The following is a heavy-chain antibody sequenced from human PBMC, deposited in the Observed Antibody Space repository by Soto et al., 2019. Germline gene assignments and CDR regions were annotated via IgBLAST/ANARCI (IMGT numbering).Heavy chain of an antibody. J-gene: IGHJ4*02. CDR2: INPANGDK. Sequence: QVHLVQSGAEVKKPGASVRVSCQASGYTFTSFPMHWVRQSPGQRLEWIGWINPANGDKGCLQKFQGKVTITRYPAASTASMELSSLSSGDTAIYVCAGKDEYGSGSDHFDSLGQGSLFIVSS. CDR1: GYTFTSFP. D-gene: IGHD3-10*01. CDR3: AGKDEYGSGSDHFDS. V-gene: IGHV1-3*01.